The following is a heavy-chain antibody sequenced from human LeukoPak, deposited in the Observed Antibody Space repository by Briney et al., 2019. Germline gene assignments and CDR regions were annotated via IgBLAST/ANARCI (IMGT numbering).Heavy chain of an antibody. V-gene: IGHV1-46*01. Sequence: ASVKVSCKASGYSFTSYYIHWVRQAPGQGLEWMGIINPRGGSRSYPQNFQGRVTMTRDTSTSTVHMGLSSLRSDDTAVYYCARDKGVVPAAAMFYLDYWGQGTLVTVSS. J-gene: IGHJ4*02. CDR3: ARDKGVVPAAAMFYLDY. CDR1: GYSFTSYY. D-gene: IGHD2-2*01. CDR2: INPRGGSR.